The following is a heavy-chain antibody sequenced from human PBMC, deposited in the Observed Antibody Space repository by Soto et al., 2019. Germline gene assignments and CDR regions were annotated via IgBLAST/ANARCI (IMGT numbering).Heavy chain of an antibody. V-gene: IGHV4-61*01. D-gene: IGHD3-3*01. CDR3: AREARSTILGPTCMDV. J-gene: IGHJ6*02. CDR2: IYYSGST. CDR1: GGSVSSGSYY. Sequence: SETLSLTCTVSGGSVSSGSYYWSWIRQPPGKGLEWIGYIYYSGSTNCNPSLKSRITISVDTSKNQFSLKLSSVTAADTAVYYCAREARSTILGPTCMDVWGQGTTVTVSS.